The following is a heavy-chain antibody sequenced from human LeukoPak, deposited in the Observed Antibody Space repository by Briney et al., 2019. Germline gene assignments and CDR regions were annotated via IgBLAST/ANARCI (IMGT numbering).Heavy chain of an antibody. CDR1: GYTLTELS. V-gene: IGHV1-24*01. J-gene: IGHJ5*02. D-gene: IGHD6-19*01. CDR2: FDPEDGET. Sequence: ASLKVSCKVSGYTLTELSMHWVRQAPGKGLEWMGGFDPEDGETIYAQKFQGRVTMTEDTSTDTAYMELSSLRSEDTAVYYCATVPGYSSGWFWFDPWGQGTLVTVSS. CDR3: ATVPGYSSGWFWFDP.